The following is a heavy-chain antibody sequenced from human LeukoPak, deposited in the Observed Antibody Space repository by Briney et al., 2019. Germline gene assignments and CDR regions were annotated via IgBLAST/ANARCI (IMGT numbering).Heavy chain of an antibody. CDR1: GGTFSSSA. CDR2: IIPIFGTA. Sequence: ASVKVSCKASGGTFSSSAISWVRQAPGQGLEWMGGIIPIFGTANYAQKFQGRVTITTDESTSTAYMELSSLRSEDTAVYYCARLGGYCSSTSCTNFDYWGQGTLVTVSS. CDR3: ARLGGYCSSTSCTNFDY. J-gene: IGHJ4*02. V-gene: IGHV1-69*05. D-gene: IGHD2-2*01.